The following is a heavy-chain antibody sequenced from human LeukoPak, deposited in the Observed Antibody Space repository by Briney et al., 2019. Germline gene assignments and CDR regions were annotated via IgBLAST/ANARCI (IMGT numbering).Heavy chain of an antibody. D-gene: IGHD6-13*01. V-gene: IGHV3-7*01. CDR3: ARERYSSSWDYFDF. CDR1: GFTFSSYW. J-gene: IGHJ4*02. Sequence: GGSLRLSCAASGFTFSSYWMSWVRQAPGKGLEWVAKIKQGGSEKYPVDSVKGRFTISRDNAKNSLFLQMNSLRAEDTAVYYCARERYSSSWDYFDFWGQGTLVTVSP. CDR2: IKQGGSEK.